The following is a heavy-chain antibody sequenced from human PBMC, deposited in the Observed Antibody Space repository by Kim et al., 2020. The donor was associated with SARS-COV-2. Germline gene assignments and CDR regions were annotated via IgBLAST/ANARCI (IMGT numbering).Heavy chain of an antibody. D-gene: IGHD3-16*01. CDR3: AREPSFGEHDFPY. J-gene: IGHJ4*02. V-gene: IGHV3-33*01. Sequence: YYEDTSKGQFTISRDNSKNTRYLQLNRRRAEDTAVYYWAREPSFGEHDFPYWGQGTLVTVSS.